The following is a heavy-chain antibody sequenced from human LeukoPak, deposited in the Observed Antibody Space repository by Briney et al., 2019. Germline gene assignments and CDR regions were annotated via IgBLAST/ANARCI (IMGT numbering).Heavy chain of an antibody. Sequence: ASVKVSCKASGYIFTTYSISWVRQAPGQGLEWMGWISGYNGNTNYAQKFQGRVTVTKDTSTSTVYMELRSLRSDDTAVYYCARGIGLVYSPSFDYWGQGTLVTVSS. CDR2: ISGYNGNT. D-gene: IGHD3/OR15-3a*01. J-gene: IGHJ4*02. CDR1: GYIFTTYS. CDR3: ARGIGLVYSPSFDY. V-gene: IGHV1-18*01.